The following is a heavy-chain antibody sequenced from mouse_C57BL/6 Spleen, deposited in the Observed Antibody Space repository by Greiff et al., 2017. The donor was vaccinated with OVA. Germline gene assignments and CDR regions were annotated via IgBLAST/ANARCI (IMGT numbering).Heavy chain of an antibody. CDR2: IDPENGDT. Sequence: EVQLQQSGAELVRPGASVKLSCTASGFNIKDDYMHWVKQRPEQGLEWIGWIDPENGDTEYASKFQGKATITADTSSNTAYLQLSSLTSEDTAVYYCTPAYYSIYEGCAYWGQGTLGTVSA. J-gene: IGHJ3*01. D-gene: IGHD2-5*01. V-gene: IGHV14-4*01. CDR1: GFNIKDDY. CDR3: TPAYYSIYEGCAY.